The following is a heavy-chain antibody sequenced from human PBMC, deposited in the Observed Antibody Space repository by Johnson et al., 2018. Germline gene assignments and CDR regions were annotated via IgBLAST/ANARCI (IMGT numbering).Heavy chain of an antibody. Sequence: VQLVESGGGLVKPGGSLRLSCAASGFTFSSYTMNWVRQAPGKGLEWVSFISISSSYIYYADSVKGRFTISRDNAKNSLYLQTNSLRAEDTAVYYFTRELGGSGAFDIWGQGTMVTVSS. CDR2: ISISSSYI. CDR1: GFTFSSYT. CDR3: TRELGGSGAFDI. D-gene: IGHD3-10*01. V-gene: IGHV3-21*01. J-gene: IGHJ3*02.